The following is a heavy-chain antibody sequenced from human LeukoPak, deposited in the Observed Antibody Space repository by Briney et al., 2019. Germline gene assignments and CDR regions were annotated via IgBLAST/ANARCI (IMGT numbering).Heavy chain of an antibody. J-gene: IGHJ4*02. CDR1: GYTFTGYY. Sequence: ASVKVSCKASGYTFTGYYMHWVRQAPGQGLEWMGWINPNSGGTNYAQKFQGRVTMTRDTSISTAYMELSRLRSDDTAVYYCARDVGVYCSSTSCSDYWGQGTLVTASS. CDR2: INPNSGGT. V-gene: IGHV1-2*02. D-gene: IGHD2-2*01. CDR3: ARDVGVYCSSTSCSDY.